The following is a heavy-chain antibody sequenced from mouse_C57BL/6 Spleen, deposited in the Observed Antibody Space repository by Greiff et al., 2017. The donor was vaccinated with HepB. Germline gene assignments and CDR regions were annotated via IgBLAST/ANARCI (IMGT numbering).Heavy chain of an antibody. J-gene: IGHJ2*01. Sequence: DVKLQESGPELVKPGASVKISCKASGYSFTGYYMNWVKQSPEKSLEWIGEINPSTGGTTYDQKFKAKATLTVDKSSSTAYMQLKSLTSEDSAVYYCATYYYGSSYGYWGQGTTLTVSS. D-gene: IGHD1-1*01. V-gene: IGHV1-42*01. CDR2: INPSTGGT. CDR3: ATYYYGSSYGY. CDR1: GYSFTGYY.